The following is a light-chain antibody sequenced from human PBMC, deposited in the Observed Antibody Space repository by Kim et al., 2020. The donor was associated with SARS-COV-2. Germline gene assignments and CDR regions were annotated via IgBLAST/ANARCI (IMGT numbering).Light chain of an antibody. V-gene: IGLV1-44*01. CDR1: RSKIGSNV. CDR3: AAWDDSLNGSV. CDR2: SND. Sequence: GQGVSVSCSGGRSKIGSNVVNWYQQLPGTAPKLLIYSNDYRPSGVPDRFSGYKSGTSASLDISGLQSEDEADYYCAAWDDSLNGSVFGGGTQLTVL. J-gene: IGLJ3*02.